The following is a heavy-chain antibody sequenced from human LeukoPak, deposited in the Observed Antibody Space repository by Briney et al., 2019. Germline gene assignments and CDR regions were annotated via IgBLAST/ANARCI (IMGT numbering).Heavy chain of an antibody. V-gene: IGHV1-8*02. CDR1: GGTFSSYA. CDR3: AKAVAGLDSYYYYYMDV. Sequence: ASVKVSCKASGGTFSSYAISWVRQATGQGLEWMGWMNPNSGNTGYAQKFQGRVTMTRNTSISTAYMELSSLRSEDTAVYYCAKAVAGLDSYYYYYMDVWGKGTTVTVSS. J-gene: IGHJ6*03. CDR2: MNPNSGNT. D-gene: IGHD6-19*01.